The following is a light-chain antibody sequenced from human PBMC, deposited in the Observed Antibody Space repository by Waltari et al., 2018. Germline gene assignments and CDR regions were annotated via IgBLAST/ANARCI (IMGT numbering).Light chain of an antibody. V-gene: IGKV1-39*01. CDR1: QSISSY. CDR2: AAS. CDR3: QQSYSTPFT. J-gene: IGKJ3*01. Sequence: DIQMTQSPSSLSASVGDRVTITCRASQSISSYLNWYQQKPGNAPKLLIYAASSFQSGVPSRFSGSGSGTDFTLTISSLQPEDFATYYCQQSYSTPFTFGPGTKVDIK.